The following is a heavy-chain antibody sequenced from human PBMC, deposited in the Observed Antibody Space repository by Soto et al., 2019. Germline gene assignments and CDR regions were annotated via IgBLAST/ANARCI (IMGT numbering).Heavy chain of an antibody. J-gene: IGHJ3*02. CDR3: AVSLGIGGAFDI. D-gene: IGHD7-27*01. CDR1: GGSFSGYY. CDR2: INHSGST. Sequence: SETLSLTCAVYGGSFSGYYWSWIRQPPGKGLEWIGEINHSGSTNYNPSLKSRVTISVDTSKNQFSLKPSSVTAADTAVYYCAVSLGIGGAFDIWGQGTMVTVSS. V-gene: IGHV4-34*01.